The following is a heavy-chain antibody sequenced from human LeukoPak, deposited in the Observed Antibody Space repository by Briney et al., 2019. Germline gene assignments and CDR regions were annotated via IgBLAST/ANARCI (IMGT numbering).Heavy chain of an antibody. J-gene: IGHJ4*02. Sequence: SETLSLTCTVFGGSISSSSYYWGWIRQPPGKGLEWIGSIYYSGSTYYNPSLKSRVTISVDTSKNQFSLKLSSVTAADTAVYYCATGDYGSGSADYWGQGTLVTVSS. CDR2: IYYSGST. V-gene: IGHV4-39*01. CDR3: ATGDYGSGSADY. CDR1: GGSISSSSYY. D-gene: IGHD3-10*01.